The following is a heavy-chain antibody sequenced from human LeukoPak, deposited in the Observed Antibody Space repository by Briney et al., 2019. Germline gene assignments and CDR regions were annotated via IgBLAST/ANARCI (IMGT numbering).Heavy chain of an antibody. D-gene: IGHD2-8*02. CDR1: GFTFSGYA. J-gene: IGHJ3*02. CDR3: AREPRLVAAFDI. V-gene: IGHV3-30*04. CDR2: ISYDGSNK. Sequence: SGRSLRLSCAASGFTFSGYAMHWVRQAPGKGLEWAAVISYDGSNKYYADSVKGRFTISRDNSKNTLYLQMNSLRAEDTAVYYWAREPRLVAAFDIWGQGTMVTVSS.